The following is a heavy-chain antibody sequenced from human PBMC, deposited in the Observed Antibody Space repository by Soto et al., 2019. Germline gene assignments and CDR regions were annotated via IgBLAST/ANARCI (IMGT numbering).Heavy chain of an antibody. Sequence: LRDSCAAAEVICSNYKLHRVRQAPGKGLVWVSRINTDGSITDYADSVKGRFTVSRDNAKNTLYLQMNSLRSDDTAEYYSAKDTTALAYRGKGTPVPVSP. CDR1: EVICSNYK. J-gene: IGHJ4*02. V-gene: IGHV3-74*01. D-gene: IGHD2-2*01. CDR3: AKDTTALAY. CDR2: INTDGSIT.